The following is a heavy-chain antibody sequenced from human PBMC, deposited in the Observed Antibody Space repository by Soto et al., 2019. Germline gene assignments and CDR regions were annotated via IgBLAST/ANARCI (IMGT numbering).Heavy chain of an antibody. CDR1: GFTVSSNY. CDR2: IYSGGST. CDR3: ARDRKSGWSPSGAFDI. J-gene: IGHJ3*02. Sequence: GGSLRLSCAASGFTVSSNYMSCVRQAPGKGLEWVSVIYSGGSTYYADSVKGRFTISRHNSKNTLYLQMNSLRAEDTAVYYCARDRKSGWSPSGAFDIWGQGTMVTVSS. V-gene: IGHV3-53*04. D-gene: IGHD6-19*01.